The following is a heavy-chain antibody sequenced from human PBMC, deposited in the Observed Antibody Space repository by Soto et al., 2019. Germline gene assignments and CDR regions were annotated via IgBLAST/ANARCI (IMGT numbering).Heavy chain of an antibody. V-gene: IGHV3-30-3*01. CDR1: GFTFSSYA. J-gene: IGHJ5*02. Sequence: GSLRLSCAASGFTFSSYAMHWVRQAPGKGLEWVAVISYDGSNKYYADSVKGRFTISRDNSKNTLYLQMNSLRAEDTAVYYCARDFNPLSYYDFWSGYYPSNWFDPWGQGTLVT. CDR2: ISYDGSNK. D-gene: IGHD3-3*01. CDR3: ARDFNPLSYYDFWSGYYPSNWFDP.